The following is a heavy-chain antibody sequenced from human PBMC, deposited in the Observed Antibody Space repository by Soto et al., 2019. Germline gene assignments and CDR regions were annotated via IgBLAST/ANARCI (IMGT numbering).Heavy chain of an antibody. CDR3: ARKAMVRGVPKCPH. V-gene: IGHV4-34*01. Sequence: SETLSLTCAVYGGSFSGYYWSWIRQPPGKGLEWIGEINHSGSTNYNPSLKSRVTISVDTSKNQFSLKLSSVTAADTAVYYCARKAMVRGVPKCPHWGQGTLVTVSS. CDR1: GGSFSGYY. CDR2: INHSGST. D-gene: IGHD3-10*01. J-gene: IGHJ1*01.